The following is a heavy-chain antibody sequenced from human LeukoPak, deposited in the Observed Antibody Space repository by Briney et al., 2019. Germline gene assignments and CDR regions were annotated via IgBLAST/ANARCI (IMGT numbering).Heavy chain of an antibody. CDR1: VWTLRKYL. CDR2: ISSRSSYI. V-gene: IGHV3-21*01. CDR3: ARDSLRRFGELFP. D-gene: IGHD3-10*01. Sequence: GWSLRLSRVACVWTLRKYLMNWVRPAAAKELAGVSSISSRSSYIYHPDLLKGRSTNPRHNAKNSLYLQLNSLRAEDTAVYYCARDSLRRFGELFPWGQGTRVTVSS. J-gene: IGHJ4*02.